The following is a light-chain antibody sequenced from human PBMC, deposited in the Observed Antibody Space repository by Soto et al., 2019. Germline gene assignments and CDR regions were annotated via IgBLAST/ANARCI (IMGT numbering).Light chain of an antibody. CDR2: QNS. CDR3: QAWDSSTYV. Sequence: SYALTQPPSVSVSPGQTASITCSGYKLGDRFVSWYQQKPGQSPVVVIYQNSQRPSGIPERFSGSSSGNTATLTISGTQAMDEADYYCQAWDSSTYVFGTGTKVTVL. V-gene: IGLV3-1*01. J-gene: IGLJ1*01. CDR1: KLGDRF.